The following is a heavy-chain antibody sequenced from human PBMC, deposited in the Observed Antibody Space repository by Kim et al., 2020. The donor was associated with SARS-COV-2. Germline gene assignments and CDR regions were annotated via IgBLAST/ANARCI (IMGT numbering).Heavy chain of an antibody. CDR2: LPAAGRAP. Sequence: GGSLRLSCAASGFTFSNCWMSWIRQAPGKGLEWVAPLPAAGRAPFSVASVRGRFSLCGSHARTFLSLPLGVFFVVSASVYYCVWWEGMSHWGQGTLVTVS. V-gene: IGHV3-7*01. J-gene: IGHJ1*01. D-gene: IGHD1-26*01. CDR1: GFTFSNCW. CDR3: VWWEGMSH.